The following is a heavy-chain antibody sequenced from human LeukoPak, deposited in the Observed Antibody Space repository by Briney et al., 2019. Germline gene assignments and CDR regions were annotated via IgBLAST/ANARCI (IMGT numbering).Heavy chain of an antibody. CDR1: GFTVSSNY. CDR3: ARAWDSGSYYADY. J-gene: IGHJ4*02. Sequence: GGSLRLSCAASGFTVSSNYMSWVRQAPGKGLEWVSVIYSGGSTYYADSVKGRFTISRDNSKNTLYLRMNSLRAEDTAVYYCARAWDSGSYYADYWGQGTLVTVSS. D-gene: IGHD1-26*01. CDR2: IYSGGST. V-gene: IGHV3-66*02.